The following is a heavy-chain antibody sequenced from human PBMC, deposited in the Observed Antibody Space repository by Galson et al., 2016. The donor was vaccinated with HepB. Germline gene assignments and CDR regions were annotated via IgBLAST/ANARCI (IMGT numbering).Heavy chain of an antibody. CDR1: GFTFSRYG. J-gene: IGHJ6*02. CDR2: IWYDGVNT. Sequence: SLRLSCAASGFTFSRYGMHWVRQAPGKGLDWVAVIWYDGVNTDYSDSVKGRFTVSRDNSKNTLFPQMNSLRAEDTAVYYCAREKSLDYGMDVWGQGTTVTVSS. V-gene: IGHV3-33*01. CDR3: AREKSLDYGMDV.